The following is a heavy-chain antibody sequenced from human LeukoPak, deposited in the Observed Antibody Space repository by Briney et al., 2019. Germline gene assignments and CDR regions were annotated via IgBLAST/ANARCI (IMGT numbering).Heavy chain of an antibody. J-gene: IGHJ4*02. D-gene: IGHD3-16*02. CDR1: GGSISSYY. CDR3: ARGVMITFGGVIVPDY. Sequence: SETLSLTRTVSGGSISSYYWSWIRQPPGKGLEWIGYIYYSGSTNYNPSLKSRVTISVDTSKNQFSLKLSSVTAADTAVYYCARGVMITFGGVIVPDYWGQGTLVTVSS. V-gene: IGHV4-59*01. CDR2: IYYSGST.